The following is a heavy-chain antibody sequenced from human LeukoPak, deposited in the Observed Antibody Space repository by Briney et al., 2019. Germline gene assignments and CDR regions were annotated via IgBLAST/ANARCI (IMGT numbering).Heavy chain of an antibody. CDR1: GFTFSSYW. CDR3: VRDNLYYYDSSGYTFDY. CDR2: INSDGSST. D-gene: IGHD3-22*01. J-gene: IGHJ4*02. V-gene: IGHV3-74*01. Sequence: PGGSLRLSCAASGFTFSSYWMHWVRQAPGKGLVWVSRINSDGSSTSYADSVKGRFTISRDNAKNTLYLQINSLRAEDTAVYYCVRDNLYYYDSSGYTFDYWGQGTLVTVSS.